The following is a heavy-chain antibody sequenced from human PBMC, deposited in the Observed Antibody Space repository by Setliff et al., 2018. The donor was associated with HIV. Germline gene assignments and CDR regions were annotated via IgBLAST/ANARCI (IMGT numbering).Heavy chain of an antibody. D-gene: IGHD3-16*01. CDR1: GYAFTSHV. Sequence: GASVKVSCKASGYAFTSHVLHWVRQAPGQGLEWMGWINTGNDNTQYSQRFQGRVRFSKDTSATTAAMELSNLASEDTAVYYCARRRGGYFDYWGHGTLVTVSS. J-gene: IGHJ4*01. CDR3: ARRRGGYFDY. CDR2: INTGNDNT. V-gene: IGHV1-3*04.